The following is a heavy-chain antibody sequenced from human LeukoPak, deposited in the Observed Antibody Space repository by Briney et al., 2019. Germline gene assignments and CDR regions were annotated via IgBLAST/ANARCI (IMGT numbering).Heavy chain of an antibody. J-gene: IGHJ4*02. Sequence: GGSLRLSCKASGFSFDTHWMNWVRQFPGGGLEWVANIKPDGSAEYYLDSVKGRFSISRDNVKNLVYLQLNSLRTEDTAVYYCSGRSGFSSIYWGQGTLVTVSS. CDR3: SGRSGFSSIY. D-gene: IGHD2-2*01. CDR1: GFSFDTHW. V-gene: IGHV3-7*01. CDR2: IKPDGSAE.